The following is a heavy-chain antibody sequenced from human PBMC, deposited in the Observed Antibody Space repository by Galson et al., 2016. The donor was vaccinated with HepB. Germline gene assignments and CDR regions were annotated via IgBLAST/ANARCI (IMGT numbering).Heavy chain of an antibody. V-gene: IGHV3-30-3*01. CDR1: GFTFSNYA. D-gene: IGHD3-3*01. CDR2: ISNDGSNK. J-gene: IGHJ6*02. CDR3: ARVETGGGPNSYNVWSDAYPPYYYYGIDV. Sequence: SLRLSCAASGFTFSNYAMHWVRQAPGKGLEWVAVISNDGSNKYYADSVKGRFTISRDNSKNTLYLQLNSLRADDTSVYYCARVETGGGPNSYNVWSDAYPPYYYYGIDVWGQGTTVTVSS.